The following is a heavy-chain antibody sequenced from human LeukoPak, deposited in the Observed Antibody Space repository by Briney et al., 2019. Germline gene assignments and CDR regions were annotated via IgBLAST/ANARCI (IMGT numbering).Heavy chain of an antibody. CDR3: ARGLYSSSFDY. V-gene: IGHV4-34*01. D-gene: IGHD6-6*01. Sequence: PSGTLSLTCAVYGGSLSGDYWSWIRQPPGKGLEWIGEINHSGSTNYNPSLKSRVTISVDTSKNQFSLKLSSVTAADTAVYYCARGLYSSSFDYWGQGTLVTVPS. J-gene: IGHJ4*02. CDR2: INHSGST. CDR1: GGSLSGDY.